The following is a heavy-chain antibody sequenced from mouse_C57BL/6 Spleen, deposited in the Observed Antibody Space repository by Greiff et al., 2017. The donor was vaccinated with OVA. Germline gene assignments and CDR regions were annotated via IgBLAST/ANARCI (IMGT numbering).Heavy chain of an antibody. Sequence: VQLQHSGPELVKPGASVKISCKASGYSFTDYNMNWVKQSNGKSLEWIGVIDPNYGTTSYNQKFKGKATLTVDQSSSTAYMQLNSLTSEDSAVYYCARSYDYDGGALFAYWGQGTLVTVSA. CDR3: ARSYDYDGGALFAY. J-gene: IGHJ3*01. V-gene: IGHV1-39*01. CDR1: GYSFTDYN. D-gene: IGHD2-4*01. CDR2: IDPNYGTT.